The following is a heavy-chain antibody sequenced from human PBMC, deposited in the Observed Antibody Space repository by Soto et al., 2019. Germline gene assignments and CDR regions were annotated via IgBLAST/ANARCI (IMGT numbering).Heavy chain of an antibody. V-gene: IGHV3-7*03. CDR3: AKGSYRPHDY. J-gene: IGHJ4*02. CDR2: IKQDGSEK. Sequence: PGGSLRLSCVASGSSLNNYWINWVRQAPGKGLEWVANIKQDGSEKYYADSVKGRFTISRDNSKNTLYLQMNSLRAEDTAVYYCAKGSYRPHDYWGQGTLVTVSS. D-gene: IGHD1-26*01. CDR1: GSSLNNYW.